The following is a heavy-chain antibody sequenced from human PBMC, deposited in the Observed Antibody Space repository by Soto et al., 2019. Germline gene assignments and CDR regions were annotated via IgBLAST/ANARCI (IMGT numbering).Heavy chain of an antibody. V-gene: IGHV3-23*01. CDR1: GFTFSSYA. D-gene: IGHD6-13*01. CDR2: VSGSGSST. Sequence: EVQLLESGGGLVQPGGSLRLSCVASGFTFSSYAMSWVRQAPGKGLEWVSGVSGSGSSTCYADSVRGRFTISRDNSKNTLYLQMNSLRAEDTAVYYCAKDQVAAVGPFDYWGQGPLVTVSS. J-gene: IGHJ4*02. CDR3: AKDQVAAVGPFDY.